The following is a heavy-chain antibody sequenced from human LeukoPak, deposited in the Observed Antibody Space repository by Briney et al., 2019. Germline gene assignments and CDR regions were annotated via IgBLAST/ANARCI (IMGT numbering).Heavy chain of an antibody. J-gene: IGHJ3*02. D-gene: IGHD1-1*01. V-gene: IGHV3-30*02. CDR2: IRYDGGNK. CDR3: AKRYNWNDVPGDDAFDI. Sequence: GGSLRLSCAASGFTFSSYGMHWVRQAPGKGLEWVTFIRYDGGNKYYADSAKGRFTISRDNSKNTLYLQMNSLRAEDTAVYYCAKRYNWNDVPGDDAFDIWGQGTMVTVSS. CDR1: GFTFSSYG.